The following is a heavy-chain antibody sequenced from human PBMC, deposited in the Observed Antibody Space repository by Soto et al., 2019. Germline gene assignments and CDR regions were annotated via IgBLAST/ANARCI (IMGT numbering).Heavy chain of an antibody. CDR2: LIPIFGTA. J-gene: IGHJ4*02. D-gene: IGHD3-10*01. Sequence: ASVKVSCQASGGTFSSYAIRWVRQAPGQGLEWMGGLIPIFGTANYAQKFQGRVTITADESTSTAYMELSSLRSEDKAVYYCATAYDGSGSYYFDYWGQGTLVTVSS. V-gene: IGHV1-69*13. CDR1: GGTFSSYA. CDR3: ATAYDGSGSYYFDY.